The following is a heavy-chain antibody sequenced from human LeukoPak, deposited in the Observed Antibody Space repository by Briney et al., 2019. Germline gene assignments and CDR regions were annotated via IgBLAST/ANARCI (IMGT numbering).Heavy chain of an antibody. CDR1: GYTFASYG. V-gene: IGHV1-18*01. Sequence: GAPVKVSCKASGYTFASYGVSWVRQAPGQGPEWMAWISVYSGNTKYAQKFQDRVTLTADTSTSTVYMELRSLRSDDTAVYYCARDGWSLGPWGQGTLVTVSS. D-gene: IGHD2-8*01. J-gene: IGHJ5*02. CDR2: ISVYSGNT. CDR3: ARDGWSLGP.